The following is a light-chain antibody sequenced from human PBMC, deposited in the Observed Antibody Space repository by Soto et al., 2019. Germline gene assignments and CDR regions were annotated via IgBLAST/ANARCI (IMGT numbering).Light chain of an antibody. CDR3: QQYGSSPLT. CDR2: GAT. Sequence: EVVLTQSPGTLSLSPGERGTLSCRASQSVSRNYLAWYQQKPGQGPRLLIYGATSRATGIPDRFSGSGSGTDFTLTISRLEPEDVAVYYCQQYGSSPLTFGQGTKVEIK. CDR1: QSVSRNY. J-gene: IGKJ1*01. V-gene: IGKV3-20*01.